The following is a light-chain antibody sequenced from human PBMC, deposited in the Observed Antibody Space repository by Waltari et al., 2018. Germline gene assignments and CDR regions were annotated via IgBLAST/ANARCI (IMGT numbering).Light chain of an antibody. CDR1: QSITWW. Sequence: DIHMTQPPSTLSAPVGDRVTITCRASQSITWWLAWYQQKPGKAPKLLISKASTLETGVPSRFSGTGSGTEFTLTINSLQPDDSATYFCQQYNLYPLTFGGGTTVGIK. CDR2: KAS. J-gene: IGKJ4*01. V-gene: IGKV1-5*03. CDR3: QQYNLYPLT.